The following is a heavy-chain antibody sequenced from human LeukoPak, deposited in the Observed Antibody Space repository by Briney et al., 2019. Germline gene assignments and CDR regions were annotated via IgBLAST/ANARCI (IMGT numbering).Heavy chain of an antibody. Sequence: GSSLRLSCAASGFTFSRNVMHWVRQAPGKGLEWVSLISFDGNNKFYADSVKGRFTISRDNSRNTLYLQMNSLRGEDAAVYSWARGGIPTGPYYYFYYMDVWGKGTAVTVSS. CDR3: ARGGIPTGPYYYFYYMDV. D-gene: IGHD3-10*01. V-gene: IGHV3-30*01. CDR2: ISFDGNNK. CDR1: GFTFSRNV. J-gene: IGHJ6*03.